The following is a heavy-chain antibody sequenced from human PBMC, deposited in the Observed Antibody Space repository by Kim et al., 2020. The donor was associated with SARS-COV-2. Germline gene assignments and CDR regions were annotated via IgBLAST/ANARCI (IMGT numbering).Heavy chain of an antibody. CDR1: GFTFSSYS. D-gene: IGHD1-26*01. Sequence: GGSLRLSCTASGFTFSSYSMNWVRQAPGKGLEWVSSISSSSSYIYYADSVKGRFTISRDNAKNSLYLQMNSLRAEDTAVYYCARDRGSYPGINWFDPWGQGTLVTVSS. CDR2: ISSSSSYI. J-gene: IGHJ5*02. CDR3: ARDRGSYPGINWFDP. V-gene: IGHV3-21*01.